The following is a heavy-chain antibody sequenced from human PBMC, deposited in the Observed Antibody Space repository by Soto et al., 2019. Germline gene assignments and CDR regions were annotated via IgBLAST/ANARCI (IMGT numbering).Heavy chain of an antibody. CDR1: GGSISSGGYC. V-gene: IGHV4-31*03. D-gene: IGHD2-15*01. CDR3: ASERLGYCSGGSCYPGRLDY. Sequence: QVQLQESGPGLVKPSQTLSLTCTVSGGSISSGGYCWSWILKHPGKGLEWIGYMYYSGSTYYNPSLKSRVTISVDTSKNQFSLKLSSVTAADTSVYYCASERLGYCSGGSCYPGRLDYGGQETLITVSS. CDR2: MYYSGST. J-gene: IGHJ4*02.